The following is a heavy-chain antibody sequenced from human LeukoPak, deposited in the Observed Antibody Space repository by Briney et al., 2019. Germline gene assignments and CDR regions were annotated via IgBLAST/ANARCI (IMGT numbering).Heavy chain of an antibody. Sequence: GGSLRLSCAASGFTFSSYAMSWVRQAPGKGLEWVSAISGSGGSTYYADSVKGRFTISRDNSKNTLYLQMNSLRAEDTAVYYCAKGRTSSSSGLGYYYYYMDVWGKGTTVSVSS. CDR2: ISGSGGST. D-gene: IGHD6-6*01. V-gene: IGHV3-23*01. CDR3: AKGRTSSSSGLGYYYYYMDV. CDR1: GFTFSSYA. J-gene: IGHJ6*03.